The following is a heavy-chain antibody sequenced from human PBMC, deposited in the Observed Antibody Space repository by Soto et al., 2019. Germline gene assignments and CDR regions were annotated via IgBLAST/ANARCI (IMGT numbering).Heavy chain of an antibody. Sequence: ASVKVSCKVSGYTLTELSMHWVRQAPGKGLEWMGGFDPEDGETIYAQKFQGRVTMTEDTSTDTAYMELSSLRSEDTAVYYCATIAARPSYYGMDVWGQGTTVTVSS. J-gene: IGHJ6*02. D-gene: IGHD6-6*01. CDR2: FDPEDGET. CDR1: GYTLTELS. V-gene: IGHV1-24*01. CDR3: ATIAARPSYYGMDV.